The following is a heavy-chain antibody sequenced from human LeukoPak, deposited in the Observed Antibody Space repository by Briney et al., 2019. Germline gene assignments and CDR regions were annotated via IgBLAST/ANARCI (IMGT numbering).Heavy chain of an antibody. V-gene: IGHV3-48*02. Sequence: AGSLSLSCAASGFSFSSYSMNWVRQAPGKGLEWVSYISSGSSITYYADFVKGRFTISRDNANNSLYVRMKSLRDEDTAVYYCARGGASEWGQGTLVTVCS. CDR3: ARGGASE. J-gene: IGHJ4*02. CDR2: ISSGSSIT. CDR1: GFSFSSYS.